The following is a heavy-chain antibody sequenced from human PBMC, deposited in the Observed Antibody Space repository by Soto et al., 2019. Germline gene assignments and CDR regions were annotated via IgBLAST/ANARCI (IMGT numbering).Heavy chain of an antibody. CDR3: ARSPLGYDYVRQTWREVGDSFDI. CDR2: LIHGGST. D-gene: IGHD3-16*01. V-gene: IGHV4-34*12. J-gene: IGHJ3*02. CDR1: GASLGGFH. Sequence: SDTLSLTCAIYGASLGGFHWTWLRQAPGEGLEWIGELIHGGSTNFNPSLKSRVSFSLDTSKNQFSLHLMSVTAADTAVYYCARSPLGYDYVRQTWREVGDSFDIWGRGTMVT.